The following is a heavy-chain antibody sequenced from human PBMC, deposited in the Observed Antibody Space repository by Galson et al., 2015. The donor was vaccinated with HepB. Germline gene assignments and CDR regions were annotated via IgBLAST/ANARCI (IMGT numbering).Heavy chain of an antibody. CDR1: GFTFTNFS. Sequence: SLRLSCAASGFTFTNFSMHWVRQAPGKGLEWVAFISYDGSDKDYADSVKGRFTISGDNSKDTLFLQMNSLRAEDTSIYYCAKDSFFFGSGSPYPDYWGQGTLVTVSS. CDR2: ISYDGSDK. J-gene: IGHJ4*02. CDR3: AKDSFFFGSGSPYPDY. V-gene: IGHV3-30*18. D-gene: IGHD3-10*01.